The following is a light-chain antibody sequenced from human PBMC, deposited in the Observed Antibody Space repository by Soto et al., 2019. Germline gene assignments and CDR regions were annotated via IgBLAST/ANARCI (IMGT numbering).Light chain of an antibody. CDR3: QQYNNWPRT. Sequence: EIVMTQSPATLSVSPVERATLSCRASQSITRNLAWYQQSPGQAPRLLIYGASTRATEIPARFSGSGSGTEFTLTIDSLQSEDFAVYYCQQYNNWPRTFGQGTKVDIK. J-gene: IGKJ1*01. CDR2: GAS. CDR1: QSITRN. V-gene: IGKV3-15*01.